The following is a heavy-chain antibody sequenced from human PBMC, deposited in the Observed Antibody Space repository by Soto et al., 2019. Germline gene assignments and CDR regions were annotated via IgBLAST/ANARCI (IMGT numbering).Heavy chain of an antibody. CDR1: GFTFCGSA. V-gene: IGHV3-73*02. CDR3: TRFSMDSSSGWFDP. J-gene: IGHJ5*02. D-gene: IGHD6-6*01. Sequence: EVQLVESGGDLVQPGGSLKVSCAASGFTFCGSAIHWVRQASGKGLEWVGRIRSKVNTYATAYAASVKGRFSISRDDSKNTAYLEMNSLKTEDTAVYYCTRFSMDSSSGWFDPWGQGTLVAVSS. CDR2: IRSKVNTYAT.